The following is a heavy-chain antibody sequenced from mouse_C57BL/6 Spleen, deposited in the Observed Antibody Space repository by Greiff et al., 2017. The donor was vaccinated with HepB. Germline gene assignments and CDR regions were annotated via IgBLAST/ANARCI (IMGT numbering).Heavy chain of an antibody. CDR1: GYTFTSYW. Sequence: QVQLQQPGAELVRPGSSVKLSCKASGYTFTSYWMHWVKQRPIQGLEWIGNIDPSDSETHSNQKFKDKATLTVDKSSSTAYMQLSSLTSEDSAVYYCARKDGYYFDYWGQGTTLTVSS. V-gene: IGHV1-52*01. D-gene: IGHD2-3*01. CDR3: ARKDGYYFDY. J-gene: IGHJ2*01. CDR2: IDPSDSET.